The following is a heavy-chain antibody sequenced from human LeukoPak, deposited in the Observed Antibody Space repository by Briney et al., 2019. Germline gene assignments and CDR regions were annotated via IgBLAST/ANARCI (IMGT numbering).Heavy chain of an antibody. V-gene: IGHV4-59*01. J-gene: IGHJ4*02. D-gene: IGHD1-1*01. Sequence: PSETLSLTCTVSGGSINSYSWSWIRQPPGKGLEWIGNIYYSGSTNYNPSLKSRVTISVDTSKNQFSLKLSSVTAADTAVYYCAREWGTFEYWGQGTLVTVSS. CDR2: IYYSGST. CDR1: GGSINSYS. CDR3: AREWGTFEY.